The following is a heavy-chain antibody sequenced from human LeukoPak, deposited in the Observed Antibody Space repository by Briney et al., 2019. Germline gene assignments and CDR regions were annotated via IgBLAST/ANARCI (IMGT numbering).Heavy chain of an antibody. V-gene: IGHV3-66*01. D-gene: IGHD4-23*01. J-gene: IGHJ4*02. CDR3: ARDRSTVGFDY. CDR2: IYSGGST. CDR1: GFTVSSNY. Sequence: PGGSLRLSCAASGFTVSSNYMSWVRQAPGKGLEWVSVIYSGGSTYYADSVKGRFTISRDNSKNTLYLQMNSLRAEDTAVYYRARDRSTVGFDYWGQGTLVTVSS.